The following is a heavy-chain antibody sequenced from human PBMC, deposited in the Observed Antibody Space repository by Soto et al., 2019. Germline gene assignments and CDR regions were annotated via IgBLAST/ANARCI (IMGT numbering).Heavy chain of an antibody. Sequence: QVQLQESGPGLVKPSQTLSLTCSVSGGSISRGGYYWSWIRQHPGKGLEWIGYLYYTGSTSYNPSLKSRLTLSVDTSKNQFSLKLSSVTAADTAVYYCASFRGRPTYYFDYWGQGTLVTVSS. D-gene: IGHD3-10*01. V-gene: IGHV4-31*03. J-gene: IGHJ4*02. CDR2: LYYTGST. CDR3: ASFRGRPTYYFDY. CDR1: GGSISRGGYY.